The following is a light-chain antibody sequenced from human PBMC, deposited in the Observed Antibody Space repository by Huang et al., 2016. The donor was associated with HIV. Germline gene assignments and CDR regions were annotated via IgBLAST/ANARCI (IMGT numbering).Light chain of an antibody. CDR2: GAS. CDR3: QQSHSLPPA. CDR1: QTIGTC. V-gene: IGKV1-39*01. Sequence: DVQMTQSPSSLSASVGDRVTIACRASQTIGTCLNWYQQKPGKVPSLLIYGASNLHSGVPSRFSGSGSGTDFTLTISSLQPEDFATYYCQQSHSLPPAFGPGTIVDFE. J-gene: IGKJ3*01.